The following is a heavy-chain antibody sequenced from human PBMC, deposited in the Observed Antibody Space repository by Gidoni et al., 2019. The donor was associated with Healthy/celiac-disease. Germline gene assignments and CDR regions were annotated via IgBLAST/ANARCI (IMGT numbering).Heavy chain of an antibody. CDR1: GGPFSSYA. V-gene: IGHV1-69*01. J-gene: IGHJ5*02. CDR2: IIPIFGTA. CDR3: ARDSSYDFWSGYYRGWFDP. D-gene: IGHD3-3*01. Sequence: QVQLVQSGAEVKKPGSSVKVSCKASGGPFSSYAISWVRQAPGQGLEWMGGIIPIFGTANYAQKFQGRVTITADESTSTAYMELSSLRSEDTAVYYCARDSSYDFWSGYYRGWFDPWGQGTLVTVSS.